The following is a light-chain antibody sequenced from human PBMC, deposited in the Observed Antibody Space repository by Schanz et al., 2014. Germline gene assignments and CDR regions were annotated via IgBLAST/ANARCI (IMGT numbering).Light chain of an antibody. CDR3: LQRFSWQLT. V-gene: IGKV3-11*01. CDR1: QSVSDY. J-gene: IGKJ4*01. Sequence: IVLTQSPGTLSLSPGERATLSCRASQSVSDYVGWYQQRRGQAPRLLIYETSIRATGIPARFSGSGSGTDFTLTISSLAPEDFAVYYCLQRFSWQLTFGRGTRVDI. CDR2: ETS.